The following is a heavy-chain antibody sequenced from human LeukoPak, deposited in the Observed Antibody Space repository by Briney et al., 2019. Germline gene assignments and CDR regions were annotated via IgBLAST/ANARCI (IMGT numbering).Heavy chain of an antibody. CDR2: INHSGST. D-gene: IGHD6-19*01. CDR3: ARGVKQWLVAGYFDY. CDR1: GGSFSGYY. J-gene: IGHJ4*02. Sequence: SETLSLTCAVYGGSFSGYYWSWIRQPPGKGLEWIGEINHSGSTNYNPSLKSRVTISVDTSKNQFSLKLSSVTAADTAVYYCARGVKQWLVAGYFDYWGQGTLVTVSS. V-gene: IGHV4-34*01.